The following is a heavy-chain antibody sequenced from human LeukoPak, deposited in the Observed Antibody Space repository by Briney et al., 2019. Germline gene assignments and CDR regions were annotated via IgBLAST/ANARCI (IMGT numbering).Heavy chain of an antibody. CDR3: SNPPRDNYDFWSGYHYDY. CDR2: IRYDGSNK. Sequence: GGSLRLSCAASGFTFSSYGMHWVRQAPSKGLEWVAFIRYDGSNKYYADSVKGRFTISRDNSKNTLYLQMNSLRAEDTAVYYCSNPPRDNYDFWSGYHYDYWGQGTLVTVSS. CDR1: GFTFSSYG. D-gene: IGHD3-3*01. V-gene: IGHV3-30*02. J-gene: IGHJ4*02.